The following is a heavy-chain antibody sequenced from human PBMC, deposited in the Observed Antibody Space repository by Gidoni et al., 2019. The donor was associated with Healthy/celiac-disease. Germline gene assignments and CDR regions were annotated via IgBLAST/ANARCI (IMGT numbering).Heavy chain of an antibody. J-gene: IGHJ4*02. V-gene: IGHV4-34*01. CDR1: GGSFSGYY. Sequence: QVQLQQWGAGLLKPSETLSLTCAVYGGSFSGYYWSWIRQPPVKGLEWIGEINHSGSTNYNPSLKSRVTISVDTSKNQFSLKLSSVTAADTAVYYCARDRVTRYYFDYWGQGTLVTVSS. D-gene: IGHD4-4*01. CDR3: ARDRVTRYYFDY. CDR2: INHSGST.